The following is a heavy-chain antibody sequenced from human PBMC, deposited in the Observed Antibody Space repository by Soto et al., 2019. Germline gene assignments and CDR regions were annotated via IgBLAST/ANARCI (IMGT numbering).Heavy chain of an antibody. CDR3: ASGYSYGYGDFFDY. V-gene: IGHV4-39*01. Sequence: SETLSLTCTVSGGSISSSSYYWGWIRQPPGKGLEWIGSIYYSGSTYYNPSLKSRVTISVDTSKNQFSLKLSSVTAADTAVYYCASGYSYGYGDFFDYWGQRTLVTVSS. CDR1: GGSISSSSYY. J-gene: IGHJ4*02. CDR2: IYYSGST. D-gene: IGHD5-18*01.